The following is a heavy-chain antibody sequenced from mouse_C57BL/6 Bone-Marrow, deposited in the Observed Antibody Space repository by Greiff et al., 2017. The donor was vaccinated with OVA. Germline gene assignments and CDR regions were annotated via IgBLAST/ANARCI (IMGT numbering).Heavy chain of an antibody. J-gene: IGHJ2*01. Sequence: VQLQQSGPELVKPGASVKISCKASGYAFSSSWMNWVQQRPGKGLEWIGRIYPGDGDTNYNGKFKGKATLTADKSSSTAYMQLSSLTSEDAAVYFCARIYDGYHRYFDYWGQGTTLTVSS. CDR2: IYPGDGDT. V-gene: IGHV1-82*01. D-gene: IGHD2-3*01. CDR1: GYAFSSSW. CDR3: ARIYDGYHRYFDY.